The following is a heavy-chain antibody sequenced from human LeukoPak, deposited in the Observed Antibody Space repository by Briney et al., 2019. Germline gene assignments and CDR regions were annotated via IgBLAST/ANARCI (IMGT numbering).Heavy chain of an antibody. D-gene: IGHD3-22*01. CDR1: GYTFTSYD. Sequence: ASVKVSCKASGYTFTSYDINWVRQATGQGLEWMGWMNPNSGNTGYAQKFQGRVTMTRNTSISTAYMELSSLRSEDTAVYYCATYLRPYYYDSSPYYGEAEYWGQGTLVTVSS. J-gene: IGHJ4*02. CDR2: MNPNSGNT. V-gene: IGHV1-8*01. CDR3: ATYLRPYYYDSSPYYGEAEY.